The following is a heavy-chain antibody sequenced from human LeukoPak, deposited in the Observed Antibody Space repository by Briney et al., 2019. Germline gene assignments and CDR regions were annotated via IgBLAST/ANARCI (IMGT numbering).Heavy chain of an antibody. CDR3: ASTQFETYYYDSSRSGGSN. J-gene: IGHJ4*02. D-gene: IGHD3-22*01. Sequence: PGRSLRLSCAASGFTFSSYAMHWVRQAPGKGLEWVAVISYDGSNKYYADSVKGRFTISRDNSKNTLYLQMNSLRAEDTAVYYCASTQFETYYYDSSRSGGSNWGQGTLVTVSS. V-gene: IGHV3-30*04. CDR1: GFTFSSYA. CDR2: ISYDGSNK.